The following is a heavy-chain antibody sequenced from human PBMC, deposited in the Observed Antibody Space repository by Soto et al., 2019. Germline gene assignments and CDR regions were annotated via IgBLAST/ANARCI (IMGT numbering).Heavy chain of an antibody. Sequence: ASVKVSCTASGYTFTSYGISWVRQAPGQGLEWMGWISAYNGNTNYAQKLQGRVTMTRDTSTSTAYMQLRSLRSDDTAVYYCARESRLVGAPYYYGMGVWGQGTTVTVSS. CDR2: ISAYNGNT. CDR1: GYTFTSYG. V-gene: IGHV1-18*04. D-gene: IGHD1-26*01. CDR3: ARESRLVGAPYYYGMGV. J-gene: IGHJ6*02.